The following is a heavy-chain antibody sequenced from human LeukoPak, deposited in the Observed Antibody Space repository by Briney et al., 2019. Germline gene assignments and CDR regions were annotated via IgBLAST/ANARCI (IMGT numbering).Heavy chain of an antibody. J-gene: IGHJ6*03. Sequence: GGSLRLSCAASGFTVSSNYMSWVRQAPGKGLEWVSVIYSGGSTYYADSVEGRFTISRDNSKTTLYLQMNSLRAEDTAVYYCAREEGGQYSSSLYMDVWGKGTTVTVSS. CDR3: AREEGGQYSSSLYMDV. D-gene: IGHD6-6*01. V-gene: IGHV3-53*01. CDR2: IYSGGST. CDR1: GFTVSSNY.